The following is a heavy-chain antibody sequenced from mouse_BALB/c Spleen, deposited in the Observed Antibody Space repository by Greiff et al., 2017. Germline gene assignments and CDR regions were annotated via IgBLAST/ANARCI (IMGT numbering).Heavy chain of an antibody. CDR1: GYTFTDYA. Sequence: QVQLQQSGAELVRPGVSVKISCKGSGYTFTDYAMHWVKQSHAKSLEWIGVISTYYGDASYNQKFKGKATMTVDKSSSTAYMELARLTSEDSAIYYCARQGVGSSYFDYWGQGTTLTVSS. D-gene: IGHD1-1*01. CDR3: ARQGVGSSYFDY. CDR2: ISTYYGDA. V-gene: IGHV1S137*01. J-gene: IGHJ2*01.